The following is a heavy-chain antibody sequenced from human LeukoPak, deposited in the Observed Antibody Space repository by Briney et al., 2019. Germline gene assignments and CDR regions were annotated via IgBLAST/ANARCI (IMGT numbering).Heavy chain of an antibody. Sequence: PGGSLRLSCAASGFTFSSYSMNWVRQAPGKGLEWVSSISSSSSYTYYADSVKGRFTISRDNAKNSLYLQMNSLRAEDTAVYYCARDRWYYYGSGPYYYYGMDVWGKGTTVTVSS. CDR2: ISSSSSYT. CDR3: ARDRWYYYGSGPYYYYGMDV. CDR1: GFTFSSYS. D-gene: IGHD3-10*01. J-gene: IGHJ6*04. V-gene: IGHV3-21*01.